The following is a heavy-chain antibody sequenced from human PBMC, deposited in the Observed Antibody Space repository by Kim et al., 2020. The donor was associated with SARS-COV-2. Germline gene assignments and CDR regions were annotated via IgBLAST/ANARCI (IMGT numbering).Heavy chain of an antibody. CDR3: AKAPADGDYYY. CDR2: IWYDGSNK. D-gene: IGHD4-17*01. CDR1: GFIFRNYG. V-gene: IGHV3-33*06. Sequence: GGSLRLSCAASGFIFRNYGMHWVRQAPGKGLEWVAVIWYDGSNKYYADSVKGRFTISRDNSKNTLYLQMNSLRAEDTAVYYFAKAPADGDYYYWGQGTLVTVSS. J-gene: IGHJ4*02.